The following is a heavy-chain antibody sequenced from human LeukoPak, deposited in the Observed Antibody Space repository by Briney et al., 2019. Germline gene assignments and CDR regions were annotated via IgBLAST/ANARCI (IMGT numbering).Heavy chain of an antibody. CDR1: GYTFTSYY. V-gene: IGHV1-46*04. CDR3: AREGGSSSWYDY. CDR2: INPSGGYT. Sequence: ASVKVSCRASGYTFTSYYMHWVRQAPGQGLEWMGTINPSGGYTSYAQKLQGRVTMTRDTSTSTVYMEMSSLRSEDTALYYCAREGGSSSWYDYWGQGTLVTVSS. J-gene: IGHJ4*02. D-gene: IGHD6-13*01.